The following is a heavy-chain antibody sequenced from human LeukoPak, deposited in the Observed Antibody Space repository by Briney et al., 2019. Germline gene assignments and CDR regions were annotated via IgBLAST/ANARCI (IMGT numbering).Heavy chain of an antibody. CDR2: IYYSGST. CDR3: ARGYKEDGMDV. J-gene: IGHJ6*02. Sequence: PSETLSLTCTVSGGSISSGGYYWSWIRQPPGKGLEWIGYIYYSGSTNYNPSLKSRVAISVDTSKNQFSLKLSSVTAADTAVYYCARGYKEDGMDVWGQGTTVTVSS. D-gene: IGHD2-2*02. CDR1: GGSISSGGYY. V-gene: IGHV4-61*08.